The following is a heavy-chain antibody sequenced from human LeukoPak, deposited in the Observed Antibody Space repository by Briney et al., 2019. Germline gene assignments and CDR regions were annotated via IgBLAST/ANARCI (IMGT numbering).Heavy chain of an antibody. CDR2: ISGSGGST. D-gene: IGHD3-10*01. V-gene: IGHV3-23*01. CDR3: AREMSYYHSGTYYNSFDY. J-gene: IGHJ4*02. CDR1: GFTFSSYA. Sequence: GGSLRLSCAASGFTFSSYAMSWVRQAPGKGLEWVSAISGSGGSTYYADSVKGRFTISRDNAKNSLYLQMNSLRAEDTAVYYCAREMSYYHSGTYYNSFDYWGQGTLVTVSS.